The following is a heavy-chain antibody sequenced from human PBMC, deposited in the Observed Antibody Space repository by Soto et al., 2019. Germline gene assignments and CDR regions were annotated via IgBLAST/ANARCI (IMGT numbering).Heavy chain of an antibody. Sequence: SETLCVTCIFSGASINTYYWSWIRQPPGKGLEWIGYIYYGGSTNYNPSLKSRLTISVDRSKNQFSLKLSSVTGADTAVYHCARDDGKGGSLLHYWGQGTLVTVSS. J-gene: IGHJ4*02. V-gene: IGHV4-59*01. CDR2: IYYGGST. CDR1: GASINTYY. CDR3: ARDDGKGGSLLHY. D-gene: IGHD1-26*01.